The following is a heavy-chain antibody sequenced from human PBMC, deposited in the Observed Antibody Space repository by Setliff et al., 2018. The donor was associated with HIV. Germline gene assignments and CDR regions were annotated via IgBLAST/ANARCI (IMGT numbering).Heavy chain of an antibody. CDR1: GGSIKSSSYY. CDR3: ARVPTSSWYVTTQRTKEYFHH. Sequence: PSETLSLTCTVSGGSIKSSSYYWGWIRQPPGKGLEWIGSIYYSGNTYYKPSLKSRVNILEDTSRNQFSLRLSSVTAADTAIYYCARVPTSSWYVTTQRTKEYFHHWGQGTLVTVSS. V-gene: IGHV4-39*07. D-gene: IGHD6-13*01. CDR2: IYYSGNT. J-gene: IGHJ1*01.